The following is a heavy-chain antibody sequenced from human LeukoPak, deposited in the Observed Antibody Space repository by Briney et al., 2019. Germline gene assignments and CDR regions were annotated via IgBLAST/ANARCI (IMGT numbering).Heavy chain of an antibody. D-gene: IGHD3-10*01. CDR3: AKDREAWSSYYFDY. CDR1: GGSFSGYY. V-gene: IGHV4-34*01. Sequence: PSETLSLTCAVYGGSFSGYYWSWIRQPPGKGLEWIGEINHSGSTNYNPSLKSRVTISVDTSKNQFSLKLSSVTAADTAVYYCAKDREAWSSYYFDYWGQGTLVTVSS. CDR2: INHSGST. J-gene: IGHJ4*02.